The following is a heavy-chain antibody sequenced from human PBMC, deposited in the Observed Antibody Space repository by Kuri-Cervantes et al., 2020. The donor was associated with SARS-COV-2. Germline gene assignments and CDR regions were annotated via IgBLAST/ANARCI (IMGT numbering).Heavy chain of an antibody. CDR2: ISGSGGST. V-gene: IGHV3-74*01. J-gene: IGHJ4*02. CDR3: VRDGDHLNFYY. CDR1: GFTFSNAW. D-gene: IGHD7-27*01. Sequence: LSCPASGFTFSNAWMNWVRQAPGKGLEWVSAISGSGGSTYYADSVKGRFTLSRDNAKNMLFLQMNSLRAEDTAVYYCVRDGDHLNFYYWGQGTLVTVSS.